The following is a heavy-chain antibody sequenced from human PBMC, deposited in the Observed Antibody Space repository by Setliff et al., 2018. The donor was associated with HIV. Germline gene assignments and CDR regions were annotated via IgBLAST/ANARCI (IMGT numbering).Heavy chain of an antibody. CDR3: ATRPRIAARTFDY. Sequence: SETLSLTCSVSGVSVGSGDYYWHWIRQHPEKALEWIGYIFHSGDTDYNPSLKNRSSMLVDTSKNQFSLELTSLTAADTAVYYCATRPRIAARTFDYWGQGMLVTVSS. CDR2: IFHSGDT. V-gene: IGHV4-31*03. D-gene: IGHD6-6*01. J-gene: IGHJ4*02. CDR1: GVSVGSGDYY.